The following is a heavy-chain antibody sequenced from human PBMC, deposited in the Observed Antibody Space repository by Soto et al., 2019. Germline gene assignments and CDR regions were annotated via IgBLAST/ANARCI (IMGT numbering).Heavy chain of an antibody. CDR1: GYTFTSYG. CDR3: ARVPSYCSGGSCYYYYGMDV. J-gene: IGHJ6*04. Sequence: ASVKVSCKASGYTFTSYGISWVRQAPGQGLEWMGWISAYNGNTNYAQELQGRVTMTTDTSTSTAYMELRSLRSDDTAVYYCARVPSYCSGGSCYYYYGMDVWGNGTKVTVSS. V-gene: IGHV1-18*04. D-gene: IGHD2-15*01. CDR2: ISAYNGNT.